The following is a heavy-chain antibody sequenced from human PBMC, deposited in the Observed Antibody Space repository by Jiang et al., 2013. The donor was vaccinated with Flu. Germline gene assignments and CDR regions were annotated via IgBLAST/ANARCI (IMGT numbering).Heavy chain of an antibody. J-gene: IGHJ4*02. Sequence: WVSAISGSGGSTYYADSVKGRFTISRDNSKNTLYLQMNSLRAEDTAVYYCAKSDTFEYSSSHLFDYWGQGTLVTVSS. CDR2: ISGSGGST. V-gene: IGHV3-23*01. CDR3: AKSDTFEYSSSHLFDY. D-gene: IGHD6-6*01.